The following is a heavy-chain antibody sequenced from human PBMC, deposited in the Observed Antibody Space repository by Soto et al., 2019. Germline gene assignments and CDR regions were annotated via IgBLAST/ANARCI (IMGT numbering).Heavy chain of an antibody. V-gene: IGHV1-18*01. D-gene: IGHD4-17*01. CDR3: SRGRYGDY. CDR2: ISAHNGNT. CDR1: GYTFTSYG. Sequence: QVHLVQSGAEVKKPGASVKVSCKASGYTFTSYGITWVRQAPGQGLEWMGWISAHNGNTDYAQKLQGRVIVTRDTSTRTAYMELRSLRADDTAVSYCSRGRYGDYWGQGALVTVSS. J-gene: IGHJ4*02.